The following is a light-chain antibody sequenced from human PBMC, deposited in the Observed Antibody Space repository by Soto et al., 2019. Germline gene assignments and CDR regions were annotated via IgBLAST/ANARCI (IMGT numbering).Light chain of an antibody. CDR2: QVT. J-gene: IGLJ1*01. Sequence: QSALTLPASVSGSPGQSITISCTGTSSDLAIYNYVSWYQQQPGKAPKLMIYQVTNRPSGVSNRFSGSRSGNTASLTISGLQAEDEADYYCSSNTDSSNYVFGTGTRVTVL. CDR1: SSDLAIYNY. CDR3: SSNTDSSNYV. V-gene: IGLV2-14*01.